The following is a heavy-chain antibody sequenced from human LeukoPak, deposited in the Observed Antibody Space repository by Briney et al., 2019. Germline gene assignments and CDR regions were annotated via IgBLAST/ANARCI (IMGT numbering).Heavy chain of an antibody. Sequence: PGGSLRLSCAASGFTFSSYEMNWARQAPGKGLEWLSYISASGSSIYYADSVKGRFTISRDNAKNSLYLQRTSLRAEDTAVYYCARDRGTTMVRSFDIWGQGTMVTVSS. J-gene: IGHJ3*02. D-gene: IGHD4/OR15-4a*01. CDR2: ISASGSSI. V-gene: IGHV3-48*03. CDR3: ARDRGTTMVRSFDI. CDR1: GFTFSSYE.